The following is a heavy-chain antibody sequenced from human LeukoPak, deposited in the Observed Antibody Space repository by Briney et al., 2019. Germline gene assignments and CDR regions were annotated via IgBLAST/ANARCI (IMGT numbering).Heavy chain of an antibody. CDR1: GYTFSDYY. CDR3: ARDPSSRGNFDH. V-gene: IGHV1-2*02. CDR2: INPNSGGT. J-gene: IGHJ4*02. D-gene: IGHD5-24*01. Sequence: ASVKVSCKASGYTFSDYYMHWVRQAPGQGPEWMGWINPNSGGTSYAQKFQGRVTMTRDTSINTAYVEVGRLRSDDTAVYYCARDPSSRGNFDHWGQGTLVTVSS.